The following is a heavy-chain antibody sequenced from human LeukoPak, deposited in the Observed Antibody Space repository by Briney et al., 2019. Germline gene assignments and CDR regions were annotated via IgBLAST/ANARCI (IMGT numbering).Heavy chain of an antibody. CDR3: AKDAYYYDSSGNDAFDI. J-gene: IGHJ3*02. Sequence: PGGSLRLSCAASGFTFSSYGMHWVRQAPGKGLEWVAFIRYDGSNKYYADSVKGRFTISRDNSKNTLYLQMNSLRDEDTAIYYCAKDAYYYDSSGNDAFDIWGQGTMVTVSS. D-gene: IGHD3-22*01. V-gene: IGHV3-30*02. CDR1: GFTFSSYG. CDR2: IRYDGSNK.